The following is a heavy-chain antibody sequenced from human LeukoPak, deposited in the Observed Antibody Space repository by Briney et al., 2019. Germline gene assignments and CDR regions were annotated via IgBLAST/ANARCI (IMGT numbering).Heavy chain of an antibody. V-gene: IGHV1-69*06. CDR2: IIPTVGTA. CDR1: GRTFSSYA. CDR3: ASSDRGDYSTWYFDL. J-gene: IGHJ2*01. D-gene: IGHD4-11*01. Sequence: SVKVSCKASGRTFSSYAISWVRQAPGQGLEWMGGIIPTVGTANYAQKFQGRVTITADKSTSTAYMELSSLRSEDTAVYYCASSDRGDYSTWYFDLWGRGTLVTVSS.